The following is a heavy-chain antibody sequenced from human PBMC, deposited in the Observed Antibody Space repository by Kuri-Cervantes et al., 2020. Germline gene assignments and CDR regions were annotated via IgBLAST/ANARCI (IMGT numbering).Heavy chain of an antibody. CDR2: IIPIFGTA. V-gene: IGHV1-69*05. Sequence: SSVKVSCKASGGTFSSYAISWVRQAPGQGLEWMGGIIPIFGTANYAQKFQGRVTITTDESTSTAYMELSSLRSEDTAVYYCARGRHGSGSYYPYYYYYYMDVWGKGTTVTVSS. CDR1: GGTFSSYA. D-gene: IGHD3-10*01. J-gene: IGHJ6*03. CDR3: ARGRHGSGSYYPYYYYYYMDV.